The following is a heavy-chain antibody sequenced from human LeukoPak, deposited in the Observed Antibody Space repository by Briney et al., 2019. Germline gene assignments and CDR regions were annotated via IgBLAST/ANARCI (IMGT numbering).Heavy chain of an antibody. CDR2: INSDGSPI. D-gene: IGHD4-4*01. CDR1: GFTFSSSW. V-gene: IGHV3-74*01. J-gene: IGHJ4*02. CDR3: ARAGNYRFDY. Sequence: GGSLRLSCVASGFTFSSSWMQWVRQAPGKGLEWVSRINSDGSPIDYADSVKGRFTISTDNAKNTLYLQMNSLRAGDTGVYYCARAGNYRFDYWGQGSLVTVSS.